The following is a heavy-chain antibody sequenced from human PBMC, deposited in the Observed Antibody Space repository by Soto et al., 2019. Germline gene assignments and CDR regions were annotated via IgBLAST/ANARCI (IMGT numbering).Heavy chain of an antibody. CDR1: GGSISSGDYY. CDR3: ARSYSSSLYYYGMDV. CDR2: IYYSGST. D-gene: IGHD6-6*01. V-gene: IGHV4-30-4*01. Sequence: SETLSLTCTVSGGSISSGDYYWSWIRQPPGKGLEWIGYIYYSGSTYYNPSLKSRVTISVDTSKNQFSLKLSSVTAADTAVYYCARSYSSSLYYYGMDVWGQGTTVTVSS. J-gene: IGHJ6*02.